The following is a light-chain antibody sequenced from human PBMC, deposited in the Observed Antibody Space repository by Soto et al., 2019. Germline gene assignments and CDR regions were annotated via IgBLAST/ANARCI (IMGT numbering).Light chain of an antibody. CDR3: QSYDTNTVV. CDR1: SGSIGSNS. V-gene: IGLV6-57*04. J-gene: IGLJ2*01. CDR2: EDD. Sequence: NFMLTQPHSVSESPGKTVTISGTRSSGSIGSNSVQWYRQRPGSAPTIVIYEDDQRPSGVPNRFAGSIDRSSNSASLTISGLQTEDEADYYFQSYDTNTVVFGGGTKVTVL.